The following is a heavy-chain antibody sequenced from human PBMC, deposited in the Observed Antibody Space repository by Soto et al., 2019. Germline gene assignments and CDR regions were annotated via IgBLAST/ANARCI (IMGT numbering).Heavy chain of an antibody. Sequence: SETLSLTCTVSGGSISSGGYYWSWIRQHPGKGLEWIGYIYYSGSTYYNPSLKSRVTISVDTSKNQFSLKLSSVTAADTAVYYCARDGRVVAATPEGASAFDIWGQGTMVTVSS. CDR1: GGSISSGGYY. D-gene: IGHD2-15*01. J-gene: IGHJ3*02. V-gene: IGHV4-31*02. CDR3: ARDGRVVAATPEGASAFDI. CDR2: IYYSGST.